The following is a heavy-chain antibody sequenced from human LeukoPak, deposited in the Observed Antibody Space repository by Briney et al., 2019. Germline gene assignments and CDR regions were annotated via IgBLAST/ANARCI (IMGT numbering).Heavy chain of an antibody. CDR1: GGSISSSNFY. D-gene: IGHD6-19*01. J-gene: IGHJ4*02. CDR3: ARQKGLQWLVRNYYFDS. Sequence: PSETLSLTCTVSGGSISSSNFYWGWIRQPPGKGLEWIGSIYYSGTTYYTPSLKSRVTISVDTSKNQFSLGLSSVTAADTAVYFCARQKGLQWLVRNYYFDSWGQGTLATVSS. CDR2: IYYSGTT. V-gene: IGHV4-39*01.